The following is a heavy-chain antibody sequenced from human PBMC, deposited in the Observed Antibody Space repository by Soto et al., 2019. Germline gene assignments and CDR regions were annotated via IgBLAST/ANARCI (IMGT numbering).Heavy chain of an antibody. CDR2: ISYDGSNK. V-gene: IGHV3-30-3*01. CDR3: AREGRYWFDP. Sequence: QVQLVESGGGVVQPGRSLRLSCAASGFTFSSYAMHWVRQAPGKGLEWVAVISYDGSNKYYADSVKGRFTISRDNSKNSLYLQMNNMRAEDTAIYYCAREGRYWFDPWGQGTLVSVSS. CDR1: GFTFSSYA. D-gene: IGHD1-26*01. J-gene: IGHJ5*02.